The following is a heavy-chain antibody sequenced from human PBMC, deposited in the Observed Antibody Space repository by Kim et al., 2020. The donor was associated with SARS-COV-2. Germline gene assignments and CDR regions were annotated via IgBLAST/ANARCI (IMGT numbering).Heavy chain of an antibody. Sequence: ASVKVSCKASGYTFSNNGIDWVRRAPGQRLEWMGWINIGDGNTAYSETVYDRLTITRDISASASYLELSRLTSEDSGVYYCARGGPFSGSGSPFDYWCQG. D-gene: IGHD3-10*01. V-gene: IGHV1-3*04. CDR1: GYTFSNNG. CDR3: ARGGPFSGSGSPFDY. J-gene: IGHJ4*02. CDR2: INIGDGNT.